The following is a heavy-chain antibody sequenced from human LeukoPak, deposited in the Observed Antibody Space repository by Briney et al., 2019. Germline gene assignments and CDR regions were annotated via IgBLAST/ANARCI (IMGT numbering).Heavy chain of an antibody. Sequence: GGSLRLSCAASGFTFSSYAMSWVRQAPAMGLEWVAHIRQDGVQKFQRDSVKGRFTISRDNAKNSLYLQMNSLRAEDTAVYYCATHSGTYFDYWGQGALVTVSS. V-gene: IGHV3-7*01. CDR3: ATHSGTYFDY. J-gene: IGHJ4*02. D-gene: IGHD6-13*01. CDR1: GFTFSSYA. CDR2: IRQDGVQK.